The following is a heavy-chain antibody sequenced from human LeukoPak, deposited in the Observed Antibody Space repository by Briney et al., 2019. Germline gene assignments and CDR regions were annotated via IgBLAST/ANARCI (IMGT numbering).Heavy chain of an antibody. CDR1: GGTFSIYA. Sequence: SVKVSCKASGGTFSIYAISWVRQAPGQGLEWMGGIIPIFGTANYARKFQGRVTITTDESTSTAYMELSSLRSEDTAVYYCASGAIFGVVISGEYYYYMDVWGKGTTVTVSS. CDR3: ASGAIFGVVISGEYYYYMDV. CDR2: IIPIFGTA. J-gene: IGHJ6*03. V-gene: IGHV1-69*05. D-gene: IGHD3-3*01.